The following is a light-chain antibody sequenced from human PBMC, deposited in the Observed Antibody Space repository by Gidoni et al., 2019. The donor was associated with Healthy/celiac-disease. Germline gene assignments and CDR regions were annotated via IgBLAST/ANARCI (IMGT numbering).Light chain of an antibody. CDR2: GAS. V-gene: IGKV4-1*01. CDR1: QSVLYSSNNKHY. J-gene: IGKJ5*01. CDR3: QQYYSTPPIT. Sequence: DIVMTQSPDSLAVSLGERATINCKSSQSVLYSSNNKHYLAWYQQKPGQPPKLLIYGASTRESGVPDRFSGSGSGTDFTLTISSLQAEDVAVYYCQQYYSTPPITFGQGTRLEIK.